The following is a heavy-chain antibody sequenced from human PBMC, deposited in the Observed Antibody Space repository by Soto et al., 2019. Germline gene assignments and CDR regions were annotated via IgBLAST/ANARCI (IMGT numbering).Heavy chain of an antibody. CDR2: ISGSGGST. CDR3: ANNGGRATVVTPDYYGMDV. Sequence: GGSLRLSCAASGFTFSSYAMSWVRQAPGKGLEWVSAISGSGGSTYYADSVKGRFTISRDNSKNTLYLQMNSLRAEDTAVYYCANNGGRATVVTPDYYGMDVWGQGTTVTVSS. D-gene: IGHD2-8*01. V-gene: IGHV3-23*01. CDR1: GFTFSSYA. J-gene: IGHJ6*02.